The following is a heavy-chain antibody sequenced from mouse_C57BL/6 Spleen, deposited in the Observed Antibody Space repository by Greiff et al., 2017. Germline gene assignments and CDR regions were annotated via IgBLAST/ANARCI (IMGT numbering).Heavy chain of an antibody. CDR3: ARVGYDREFAD. CDR1: GYAFSSSW. CDR2: IYPGDGDT. D-gene: IGHD2-2*01. Sequence: QVQLQQSGPELVKPGASVKISCKASGYAFSSSWMNWVKQRPGQGLEWIGRIYPGDGDTNYNGKFKGKATLTADKSSSTAYMQLSSLTSEDSAVYCCARVGYDREFADWGQGTLVTVSA. V-gene: IGHV1-82*01. J-gene: IGHJ3*01.